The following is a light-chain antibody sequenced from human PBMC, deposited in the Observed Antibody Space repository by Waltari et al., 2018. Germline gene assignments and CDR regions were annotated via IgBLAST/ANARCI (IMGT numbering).Light chain of an antibody. CDR1: QSVGNK. Sequence: EIVMTQSPATLSVSPGERATLSCRASQSVGNKLAWYQQKPGQAPRLLIYGASTRATGIPARFSGSGSGTEFTLTISSLQSEDFAVYYCQQYNYWRTFGPGTKVDIK. CDR2: GAS. J-gene: IGKJ3*01. CDR3: QQYNYWRT. V-gene: IGKV3-15*01.